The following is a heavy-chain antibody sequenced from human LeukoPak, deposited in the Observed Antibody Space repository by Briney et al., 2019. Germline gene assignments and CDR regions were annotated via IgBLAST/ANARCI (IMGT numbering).Heavy chain of an antibody. CDR3: TRDPTRLLWFGEYLPAFDY. D-gene: IGHD3-10*01. CDR2: IRSKAYGGTT. CDR1: GFTFGDYA. Sequence: GGSLRLSCTASGFTFGDYAMSWFRQAPGKGLEWVGFIRSKAYGGTTEYAASVKGRFTISRDDSKSIAYLQMNSLKTEDTAVYYCTRDPTRLLWFGEYLPAFDYWGQGTLVTVSS. J-gene: IGHJ4*02. V-gene: IGHV3-49*03.